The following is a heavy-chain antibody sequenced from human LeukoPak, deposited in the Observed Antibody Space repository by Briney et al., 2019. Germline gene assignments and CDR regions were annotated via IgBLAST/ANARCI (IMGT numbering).Heavy chain of an antibody. J-gene: IGHJ4*02. CDR2: IYASGNT. D-gene: IGHD2-15*01. V-gene: IGHV4-4*07. CDR3: ARDWGYCSGVSCFVFDY. Sequence: SETLSLTCTVSGGSISSYYWSWIRQPVGKGLEWIGRIYASGNTNYNPSLKSRVTMSVDKSKNQLSLKLSSVTAADTAVYYCARDWGYCSGVSCFVFDYWGQGTLVTVSS. CDR1: GGSISSYY.